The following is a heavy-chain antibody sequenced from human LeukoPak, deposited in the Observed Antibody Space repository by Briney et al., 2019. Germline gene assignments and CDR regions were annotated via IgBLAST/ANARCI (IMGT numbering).Heavy chain of an antibody. CDR3: ASGMIAVEDYFDY. CDR2: ISSSSSYI. Sequence: GGSLRLSCAASGFTFSSYSMNWVRQAPGKGLEWVSSISSSSSYIHSADSVRGRFTISRDNAKNSLFLQMNSLRAEDTAVYYCASGMIAVEDYFDYWGQGTLVTVSS. V-gene: IGHV3-21*01. CDR1: GFTFSSYS. J-gene: IGHJ4*02. D-gene: IGHD3-22*01.